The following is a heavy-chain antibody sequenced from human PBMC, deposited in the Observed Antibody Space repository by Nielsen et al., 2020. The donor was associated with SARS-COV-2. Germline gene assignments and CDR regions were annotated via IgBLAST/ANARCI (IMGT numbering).Heavy chain of an antibody. V-gene: IGHV3-48*02. J-gene: IGHJ4*02. D-gene: IGHD6-6*01. Sequence: GGSLRLSCAASGLTVSRNYMTWVRQAPGKGLEWVSYITSTSNTIYYADSVKGRFTISRDNADNSLYLQMDSLRDEDTAVYYCARDSPSMAARRLYYFDYWGQGTLVAVSS. CDR3: ARDSPSMAARRLYYFDY. CDR1: GLTVSRNY. CDR2: ITSTSNTI.